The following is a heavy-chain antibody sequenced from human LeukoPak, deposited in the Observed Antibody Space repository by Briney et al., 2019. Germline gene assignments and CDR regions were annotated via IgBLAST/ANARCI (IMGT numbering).Heavy chain of an antibody. Sequence: PSETLSLTCTVSGGSISSYYWSWIRQPPGKGLEWIGYIYYSGSTNYNPSLKGRVTISVDTFKNQFSLKLSSVTAADTAVYYCARGVAVAGTFDYWGQGTLVTVSS. CDR1: GGSISSYY. V-gene: IGHV4-59*08. J-gene: IGHJ4*02. CDR2: IYYSGST. D-gene: IGHD6-19*01. CDR3: ARGVAVAGTFDY.